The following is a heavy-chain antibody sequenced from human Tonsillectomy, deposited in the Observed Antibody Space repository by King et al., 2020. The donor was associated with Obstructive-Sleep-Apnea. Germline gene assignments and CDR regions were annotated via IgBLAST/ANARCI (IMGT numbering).Heavy chain of an antibody. CDR2: IYYSGST. D-gene: IGHD3-22*01. CDR1: GGSISSGGYY. V-gene: IGHV4-31*03. Sequence: QLQESGPGLVKPSQTLSLTCTVSGGSISSGGYYWSWIRQHPGKGLEWIGYIYYSGSTYYNPSLKSRVTISVDTSKNQVSLKLISVTAADTAVYYCARLTHYYDSSGYPLYFDYWGQGTLVTVSS. J-gene: IGHJ4*02. CDR3: ARLTHYYDSSGYPLYFDY.